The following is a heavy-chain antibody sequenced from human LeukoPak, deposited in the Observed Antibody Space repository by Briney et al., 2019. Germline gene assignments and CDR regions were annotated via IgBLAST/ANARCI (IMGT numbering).Heavy chain of an antibody. CDR3: AKDPLFKWLLLSPDAFDI. D-gene: IGHD3-22*01. Sequence: SETLSLTCTVSGGSISSSNYYWGWIRQPPGKGLEWIGSIYYSGSTYYSPSLKSRVTISVDTSKNQFSLKLSSVTAADTAVYYCAKDPLFKWLLLSPDAFDIWGQGTMVTVSS. V-gene: IGHV4-39*07. CDR1: GGSISSSNYY. CDR2: IYYSGST. J-gene: IGHJ3*02.